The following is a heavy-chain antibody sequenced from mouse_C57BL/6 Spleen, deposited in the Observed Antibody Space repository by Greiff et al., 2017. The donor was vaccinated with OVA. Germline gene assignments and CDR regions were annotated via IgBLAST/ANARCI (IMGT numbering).Heavy chain of an antibody. CDR1: GYTFTSYW. CDR3: ARYGVTPFDY. CDR2: IDPSDSYT. V-gene: IGHV1-50*01. Sequence: VQLQQPGAELVKPGASVKLSCKASGYTFTSYWMQWVKQRPGQGLEWIGEIDPSDSYTNYNQKFKGKATLTVDTSSSTAYMQLSSLTSEDSAVYYCARYGVTPFDYWGQGTTLTVSS. D-gene: IGHD2-2*01. J-gene: IGHJ2*01.